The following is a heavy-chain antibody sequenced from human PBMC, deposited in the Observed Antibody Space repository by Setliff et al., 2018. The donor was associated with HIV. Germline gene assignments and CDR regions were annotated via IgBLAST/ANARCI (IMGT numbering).Heavy chain of an antibody. Sequence: EASVKVSCKVSGFTLREVSMHWVRQAPAKGLEWMGYFDPEDGGTVYALKFQGRVTMTEDTSTDTAYMELSGLRSEDTAVYYCAIDMVGGWLRPMPDFWGQGALVTVSS. CDR1: GFTLREVS. V-gene: IGHV1-24*01. CDR2: FDPEDGGT. J-gene: IGHJ4*02. CDR3: AIDMVGGWLRPMPDF. D-gene: IGHD2-2*01.